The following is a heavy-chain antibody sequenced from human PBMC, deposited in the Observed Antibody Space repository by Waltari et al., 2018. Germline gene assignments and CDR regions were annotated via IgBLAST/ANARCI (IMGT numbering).Heavy chain of an antibody. CDR3: ARSVAVTTFGCQFDP. CDR2: INPNSGGT. CDR1: GYTFTGYY. J-gene: IGHJ5*02. V-gene: IGHV1-2*02. Sequence: QVQLVQSGAEVKKPGASVKVSCKASGYTFTGYYMHWVRQAPGKGLEWMGWINPNSGGTNYAQKFQGRVTMTRDTSISTAYMELNGLRSDDTAIYYCARSVAVTTFGCQFDPWGQGTLVTVSS. D-gene: IGHD4-17*01.